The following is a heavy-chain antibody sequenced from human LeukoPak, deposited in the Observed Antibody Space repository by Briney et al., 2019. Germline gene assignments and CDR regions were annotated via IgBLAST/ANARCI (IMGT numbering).Heavy chain of an antibody. V-gene: IGHV3-74*01. D-gene: IGHD3-10*01. CDR1: GISFSGAW. Sequence: GGSLRLSCAASGISFSGAWMHWVRQAPGKGLVWVSRINDDGSFRRYANSVKGRFTISRDNAKNTLFLQMDSLRAEDTAVYYCARVSGPGMNEYYHLWGQGTLVTVSS. CDR3: ARVSGPGMNEYYHL. J-gene: IGHJ1*01. CDR2: INDDGSFR.